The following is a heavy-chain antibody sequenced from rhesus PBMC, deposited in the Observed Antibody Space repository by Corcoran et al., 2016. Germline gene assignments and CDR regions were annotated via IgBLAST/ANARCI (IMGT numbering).Heavy chain of an antibody. V-gene: IGHV4-65*01. CDR3: ARDIPRIAAGRSAFDF. Sequence: QVQLQESGPGLVKPSETLSLTCAVSGGSISSSNWWSWIRQPPGKGLEWIGYISGSSGSTYYNPYLKSRVTISTDTSKNQFSLRLSSVTAADTAVYYCARDIPRIAAGRSAFDFWGQGLRVTVSS. J-gene: IGHJ3*01. CDR2: ISGSSGST. D-gene: IGHD6-13*01. CDR1: GGSISSSNW.